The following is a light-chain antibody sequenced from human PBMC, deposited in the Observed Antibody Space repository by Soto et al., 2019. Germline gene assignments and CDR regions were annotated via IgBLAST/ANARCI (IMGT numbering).Light chain of an antibody. Sequence: DIQMTQSPSTLSASVGDRVTITCRASQSISSWLAWYQQKPGKAPKLLIYDASSLESGVPSRISGSGSGTEFILTISSLQPDDFATYYCQQYNSYLWTFGQGTKVEIK. J-gene: IGKJ1*01. CDR3: QQYNSYLWT. CDR2: DAS. CDR1: QSISSW. V-gene: IGKV1-5*01.